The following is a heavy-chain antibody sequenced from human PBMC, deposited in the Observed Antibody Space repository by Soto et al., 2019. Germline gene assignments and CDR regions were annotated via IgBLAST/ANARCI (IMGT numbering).Heavy chain of an antibody. V-gene: IGHV1-18*04. J-gene: IGHJ6*02. CDR2: ISAYNGNT. CDR3: ARDQSGYSYGYWYYYGMDV. CDR1: GYTFTSYG. D-gene: IGHD5-18*01. Sequence: ASVKVSCKASGYTFTSYGISWVRQAPGQGLEWMGWISAYNGNTNYAQKLQGRVTMTTDTSTSTAYMELRSLRSDDTAVYYCARDQSGYSYGYWYYYGMDVWGQGTTVTVSS.